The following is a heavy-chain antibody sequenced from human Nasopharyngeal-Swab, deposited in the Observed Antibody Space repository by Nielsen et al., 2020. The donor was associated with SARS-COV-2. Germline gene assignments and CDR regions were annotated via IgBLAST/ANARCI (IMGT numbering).Heavy chain of an antibody. CDR3: AKDGGGWLTSGWYYFGF. J-gene: IGHJ4*02. CDR2: IFADGKT. V-gene: IGHV3-53*01. D-gene: IGHD6-19*01. Sequence: GGSLRLSCAASGFIVSSKYMSWVRQAPGKGLDWVSVIFADGKTHYADSVKGRFTISRDNSKNTVFLQMNSLRAEDTALFFCAKDGGGWLTSGWYYFGFWGQGSQVTVSS. CDR1: GFIVSSKY.